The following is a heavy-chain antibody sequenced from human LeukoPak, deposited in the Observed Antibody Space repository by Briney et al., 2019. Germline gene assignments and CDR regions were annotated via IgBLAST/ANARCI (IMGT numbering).Heavy chain of an antibody. CDR2: IYYSGST. CDR3: ARDGNDYGDQGSFDY. CDR1: GGSISSSSYY. D-gene: IGHD4-17*01. V-gene: IGHV4-30-4*08. J-gene: IGHJ4*02. Sequence: SETLSLTCTVSGGSISSSSYYWGWIRQPPGKGLEWIGYIYYSGSTYYNPSLKSRVTISVDTSKNQFSLKLSSVTAADTAVYYCARDGNDYGDQGSFDYWGQGTLVTVSS.